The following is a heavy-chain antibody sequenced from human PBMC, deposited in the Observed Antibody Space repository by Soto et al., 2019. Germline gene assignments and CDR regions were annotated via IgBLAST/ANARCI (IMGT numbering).Heavy chain of an antibody. CDR2: IIPIFGTS. V-gene: IGHV1-69*01. CDR1: GGTFSSYV. CDR3: ARDGQVRGMYYFDY. J-gene: IGHJ4*02. Sequence: QVQLVQPGAELKKPGSSVKVSCKASGGTFSSYVISWVRQAPGQGLEWMGEIIPIFGTSNYAQKFQGRVTITADESTSTAYMELGSLRSEDTAVYYCARDGQVRGMYYFDYWGQGTLVTVSS. D-gene: IGHD2-2*01.